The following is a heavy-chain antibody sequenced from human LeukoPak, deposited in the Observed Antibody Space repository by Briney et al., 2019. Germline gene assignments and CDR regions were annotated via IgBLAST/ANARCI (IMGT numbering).Heavy chain of an antibody. CDR2: ISGSGDST. V-gene: IGHV3-23*01. CDR3: AKTRPLDSSSWSHGDY. J-gene: IGHJ4*02. Sequence: GGSLRLSCAASGFTVSSNYMTWVRQAPGKGLEWVSAISGSGDSTYYGDSVKGRFTISRDNSKNTLYLQMNSLRAEDTAVYYCAKTRPLDSSSWSHGDYWGQGTLVTVSS. CDR1: GFTVSSNY. D-gene: IGHD6-13*01.